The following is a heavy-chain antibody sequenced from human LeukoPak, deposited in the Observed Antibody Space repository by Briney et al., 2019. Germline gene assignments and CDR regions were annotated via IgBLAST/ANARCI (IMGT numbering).Heavy chain of an antibody. Sequence: SETLSLTCTVSGGFISSYYWSWIRQPPWKGVEGIGYIYYSGSTNYNLSLKSRVTISVDTSKNQYSLKLRSVTAEGPGVYYFWRAVTYYYGSGSYTDFDYWGQGTLVTVSS. V-gene: IGHV4-59*01. J-gene: IGHJ4*02. D-gene: IGHD3-10*01. CDR2: IYYSGST. CDR3: WRAVTYYYGSGSYTDFDY. CDR1: GGFISSYY.